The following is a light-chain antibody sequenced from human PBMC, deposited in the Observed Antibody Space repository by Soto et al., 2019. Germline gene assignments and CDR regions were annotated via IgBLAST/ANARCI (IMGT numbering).Light chain of an antibody. Sequence: QSALTQPASVSGSPGQSITISCSGTSSDIGSYNHVAWYQQFPGKSPKLMIYEVSNRPSGVSNRFSGSKSGNTASLTISGLQAADEADYYCSLYTSENTYVFGTGTKVTVL. CDR2: EVS. V-gene: IGLV2-14*01. CDR1: SSDIGSYNH. J-gene: IGLJ1*01. CDR3: SLYTSENTYV.